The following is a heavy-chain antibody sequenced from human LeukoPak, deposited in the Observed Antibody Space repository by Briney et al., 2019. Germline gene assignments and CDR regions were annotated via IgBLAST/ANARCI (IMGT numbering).Heavy chain of an antibody. Sequence: PGGSLRLSCAASGFTFSNFGMNWVRQTPGKGLEWISYISGTGSTIHLADSVKGRFTISRDNAGNSLYLQMSSLGAEDTALYYCVRGGPYTSSWYVWGQGTLVTVSS. CDR1: GFTFSNFG. J-gene: IGHJ4*02. V-gene: IGHV3-48*01. CDR2: ISGTGSTI. D-gene: IGHD6-13*01. CDR3: VRGGPYTSSWYV.